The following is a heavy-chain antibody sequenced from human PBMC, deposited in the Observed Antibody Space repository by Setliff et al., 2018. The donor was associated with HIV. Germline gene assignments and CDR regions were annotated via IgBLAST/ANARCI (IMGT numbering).Heavy chain of an antibody. CDR3: ARGSGGYCSGGSCYFGFGLAL. CDR1: GGTFSSYS. Sequence: SVKVSCKASGGTFSSYSITWVRQAPGQGLEWMGGIIPIFNTANYAQKFQGRVTVTADESTSTAYMELSSLGSEDTAVYYCARGSGGYCSGGSCYFGFGLALWGQGTTVTVSS. D-gene: IGHD2-15*01. V-gene: IGHV1-69*13. CDR2: IIPIFNTA. J-gene: IGHJ6*02.